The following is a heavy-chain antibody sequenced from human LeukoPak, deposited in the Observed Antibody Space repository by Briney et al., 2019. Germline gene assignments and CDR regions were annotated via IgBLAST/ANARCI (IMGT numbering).Heavy chain of an antibody. J-gene: IGHJ4*02. CDR1: GFTFSRSA. CDR2: FSASGGTT. Sequence: GGSLRLSCAASGFTFSRSAMNWVRQAPGKGLEWVSSFSASGGTTYYADSVKGRFTISRDNSKNTLSVQMNSPRAEDTAVYYCAKANYSGSYYFDSWGQGTLVTVSS. D-gene: IGHD1-26*01. CDR3: AKANYSGSYYFDS. V-gene: IGHV3-23*01.